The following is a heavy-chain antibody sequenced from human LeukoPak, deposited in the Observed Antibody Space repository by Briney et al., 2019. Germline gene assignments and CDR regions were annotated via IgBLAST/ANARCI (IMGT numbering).Heavy chain of an antibody. D-gene: IGHD2-21*02. CDR1: GYTFTSYG. Sequence: GASVKVSCKASGYTFTSYGISWVRQAPGQGLEWMGWISAYNGNTNYAQKLQGRVTMTTDTSTSTAYMELRSLRSDDTAVYYCARGNYQVVVTFVGREDGAFDIWGQGTMVTVSS. J-gene: IGHJ3*02. CDR3: ARGNYQVVVTFVGREDGAFDI. V-gene: IGHV1-18*01. CDR2: ISAYNGNT.